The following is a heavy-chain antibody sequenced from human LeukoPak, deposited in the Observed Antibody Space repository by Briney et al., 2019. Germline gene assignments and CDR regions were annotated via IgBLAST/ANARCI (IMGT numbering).Heavy chain of an antibody. J-gene: IGHJ4*02. Sequence: GGSLRLSCAASGFTFSNTWINWVRQAPGKGLEWVGRIQSKTDGGTTEYAAPVKGRFTISRDDSKTTLYLQMNSLKTEDTDVYYCATLTVRGVINIWGQGTLVTVSS. D-gene: IGHD3-10*01. V-gene: IGHV3-15*01. CDR1: GFTFSNTW. CDR2: IQSKTDGGTT. CDR3: ATLTVRGVINI.